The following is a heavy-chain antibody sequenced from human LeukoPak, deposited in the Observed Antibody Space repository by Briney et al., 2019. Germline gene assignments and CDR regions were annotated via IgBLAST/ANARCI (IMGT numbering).Heavy chain of an antibody. CDR2: IYYSGST. CDR1: GGSISSGGYY. CDR3: ARGGGQSNAFDY. V-gene: IGHV4-31*03. J-gene: IGHJ4*02. Sequence: SQTLSLTCTVSGGSISSGGYYWSWIRQHPGKGLEWNGYIYYSGSTYYNPSLKSRVTISVDTSKNQFSLKLSSVTAADTAVYYCARGGGQSNAFDYWGQGTLVTVS. D-gene: IGHD2-15*01.